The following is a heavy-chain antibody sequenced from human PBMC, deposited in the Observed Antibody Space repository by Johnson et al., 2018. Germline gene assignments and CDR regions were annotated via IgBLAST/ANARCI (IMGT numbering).Heavy chain of an antibody. V-gene: IGHV3-30*18. D-gene: IGHD2-21*01. Sequence: QVQLVESGGGVVKPGTSLRLSCEAAGFTFSDYGMHWLRQAPGKGLEWLAVVSFNGNSEYYKDSVKGRFSISRANSKNTLFLKMNNVRSVDSAVYYCAKWKLLWCAGCASPDPFEWWGQGTSVTVSS. CDR3: AKWKLLWCAGCASPDPFEW. CDR2: VSFNGNSE. J-gene: IGHJ3*01. CDR1: GFTFSDYG.